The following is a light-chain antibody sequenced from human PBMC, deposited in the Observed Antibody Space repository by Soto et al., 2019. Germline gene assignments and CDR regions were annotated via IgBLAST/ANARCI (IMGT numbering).Light chain of an antibody. CDR1: QSISSSF. V-gene: IGKV3-20*01. CDR2: GAS. J-gene: IGKJ5*01. CDR3: QQYDSSPIT. Sequence: EIVLTQSPGILSLSPGERASLSCGASQSISSSFLAWYQQKPGQAPRLLIYGASSRATGIPDRFSGSGSGTDFTLTISRLEPEDFAVYYCQQYDSSPITFGQGTRLEIK.